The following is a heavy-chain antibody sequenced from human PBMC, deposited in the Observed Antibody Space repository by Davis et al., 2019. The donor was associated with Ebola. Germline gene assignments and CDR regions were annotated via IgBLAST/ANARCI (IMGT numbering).Heavy chain of an antibody. D-gene: IGHD2-15*01. CDR2: IDSSGGTI. Sequence: GGSLRLSCAASGFTFSSYEMNWVRQAPGKGLEWVSYIDSSGGTIYYADSVKGRFTISRDNAKNSLYLQMNSLRAEDTAVYYCAIPDCSGANCYSVYIKNWGQGTLVTVSS. CDR3: AIPDCSGANCYSVYIKN. J-gene: IGHJ4*02. V-gene: IGHV3-48*03. CDR1: GFTFSSYE.